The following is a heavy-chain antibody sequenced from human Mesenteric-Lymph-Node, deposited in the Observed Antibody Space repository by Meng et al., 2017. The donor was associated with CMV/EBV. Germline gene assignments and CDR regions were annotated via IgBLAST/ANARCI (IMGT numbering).Heavy chain of an antibody. CDR1: GFTFSSSW. V-gene: IGHV3-52*01. CDR3: VRGRHTPRGDAFDI. CDR2: IKCDGSEK. Sequence: GESLKISCAASGFTFSSSWMHWVCQAPEKGLEWVADIKCDGSEKYYVDSVKGRLTISRDNAKNSLYLQVNSLRAEDMTVYYCVRGRHTPRGDAFDIWGQGTMVTVSS. D-gene: IGHD3-10*01. J-gene: IGHJ3*02.